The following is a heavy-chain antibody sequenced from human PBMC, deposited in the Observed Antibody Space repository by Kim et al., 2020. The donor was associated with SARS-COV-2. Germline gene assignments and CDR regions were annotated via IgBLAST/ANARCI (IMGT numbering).Heavy chain of an antibody. CDR3: ARDKAGESYYYGMDV. CDR1: GFTVSSNY. J-gene: IGHJ6*02. CDR2: IYSGGAT. D-gene: IGHD3-10*01. Sequence: GGSLRLSCAVSGFTVSSNYMSWVRQAPGKGLEWVSVIYSGGATYYADSVKGRFTISRHNSKNTLDLQMNSLRAEDTAVYYCARDKAGESYYYGMDVWGQGTTVTVSS. V-gene: IGHV3-53*04.